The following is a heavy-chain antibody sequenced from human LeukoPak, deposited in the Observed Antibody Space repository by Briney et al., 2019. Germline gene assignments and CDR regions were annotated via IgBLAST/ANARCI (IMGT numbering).Heavy chain of an antibody. Sequence: TSETLSLTCAVYGGSFSGYYWSWIRQPPGKGLEWIGEINHSGSTNYNPSLKSRVTISVDRSKNQFSLKLSSVTAADTAVYYCARGVSRGYYMDVWGKGTTVTVSS. CDR1: GGSFSGYY. V-gene: IGHV4-34*01. CDR3: ARGVSRGYYMDV. J-gene: IGHJ6*03. CDR2: INHSGST.